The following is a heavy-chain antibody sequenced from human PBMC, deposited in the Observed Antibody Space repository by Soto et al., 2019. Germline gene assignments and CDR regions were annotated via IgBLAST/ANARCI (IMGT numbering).Heavy chain of an antibody. J-gene: IGHJ4*02. D-gene: IGHD4-17*01. V-gene: IGHV1-46*01. CDR2: INPSGDTT. Sequence: ASVKVSCKAFGFTFTTYYMHWVRQAPGQGLEWMGMINPSGDTTTFAQKFQGRVTMTRDTSTGTLYMELSSLRSDDTAVYYCTRDGDYHKIDYWGQGTLVTVSS. CDR3: TRDGDYHKIDY. CDR1: GFTFTTYY.